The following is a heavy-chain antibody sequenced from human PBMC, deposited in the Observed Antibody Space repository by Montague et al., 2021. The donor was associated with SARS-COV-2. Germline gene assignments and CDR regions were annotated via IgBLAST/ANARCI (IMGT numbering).Heavy chain of an antibody. J-gene: IGHJ4*02. CDR3: ARDSFGSIDF. Sequence: SLRLSCAASGFTFRTYPMHWVRQAPGKGLEWVTIISSDGSIKYYXDSVKGRFTISRDDTKSTLYLQVNSLRAEDTAVYYCARDSFGSIDFWGQGTLVTVSS. CDR2: ISSDGSIK. D-gene: IGHD3-16*01. V-gene: IGHV3-30*04. CDR1: GFTFRTYP.